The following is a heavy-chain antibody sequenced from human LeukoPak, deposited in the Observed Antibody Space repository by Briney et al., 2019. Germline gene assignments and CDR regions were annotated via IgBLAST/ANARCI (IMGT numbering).Heavy chain of an antibody. D-gene: IGHD4-11*01. CDR3: AKDLEGAVTPPNWFDP. V-gene: IGHV3-23*01. CDR1: GFTVSSNY. Sequence: GGSLRLSCAASGFTVSSNYMSWVRQAPGKGLEWVSAISGSGGSTYYADSVKGRFTISRDNSKNTLYLQMNSLRAEDTAVYYCAKDLEGAVTPPNWFDPWGQGTLVTVSS. J-gene: IGHJ5*02. CDR2: ISGSGGST.